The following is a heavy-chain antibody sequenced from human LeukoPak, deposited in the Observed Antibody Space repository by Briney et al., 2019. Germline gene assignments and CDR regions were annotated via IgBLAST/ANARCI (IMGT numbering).Heavy chain of an antibody. Sequence: GRSLRLSCAASGFTFDDYAMHWVRQAPGKGLEWVSGISWNSGSIGYADSVKGRFTISRDNAKNSLYLQMNSLRAEDTALYYCAKDIGSGYSYGYGVFYYYYYGMDVWGQGTTVTVSS. J-gene: IGHJ6*02. D-gene: IGHD5-18*01. V-gene: IGHV3-9*01. CDR2: ISWNSGSI. CDR1: GFTFDDYA. CDR3: AKDIGSGYSYGYGVFYYYYYGMDV.